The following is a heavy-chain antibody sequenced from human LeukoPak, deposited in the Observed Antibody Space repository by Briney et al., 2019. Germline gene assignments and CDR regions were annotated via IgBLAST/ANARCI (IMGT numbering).Heavy chain of an antibody. D-gene: IGHD2-21*02. V-gene: IGHV3-33*01. CDR3: ARVLAYCGGDCYSNYYGMDV. CDR2: IWYDGSNK. J-gene: IGHJ6*02. CDR1: GFTFSSYG. Sequence: PGGSLRLSCAASGFTFSSYGMHWVRQAPGKGLEWVAVIWYDGSNKYYADSVKGRFTISRDNSKNTLYLQMNSLRAEDTAVYYCARVLAYCGGDCYSNYYGMDVWGQGTTVTVSS.